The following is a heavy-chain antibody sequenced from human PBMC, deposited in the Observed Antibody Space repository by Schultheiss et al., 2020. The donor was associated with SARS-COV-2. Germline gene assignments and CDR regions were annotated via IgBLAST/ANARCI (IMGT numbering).Heavy chain of an antibody. V-gene: IGHV3-21*01. CDR3: AREEGDGYILDFDY. Sequence: GGSLRLSCAASGFTFSSYSMNWVRQAPGKGLEWVLSISSSSSYIYYADSVKGRFTISRDNAKNSLYLQMNSLRAEDTAVYYCAREEGDGYILDFDYWGQGTLVTVSS. D-gene: IGHD5-24*01. CDR2: ISSSSSYI. CDR1: GFTFSSYS. J-gene: IGHJ4*02.